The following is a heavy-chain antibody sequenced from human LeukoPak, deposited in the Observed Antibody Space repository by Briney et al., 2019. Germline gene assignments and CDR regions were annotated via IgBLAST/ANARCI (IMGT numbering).Heavy chain of an antibody. CDR3: ARTNYWFDP. J-gene: IGHJ5*02. CDR2: IYTGGST. Sequence: SETLSLTCTVSGGSISSYYWSWIRQPPGKGLEWIGYIYTGGSTNYNPSLKSRVTISVDTSKNQFSLKLSSVTAADTAVYYCARTNYWFDPWGQGTLVTVSS. CDR1: GGSISSYY. V-gene: IGHV4-4*09.